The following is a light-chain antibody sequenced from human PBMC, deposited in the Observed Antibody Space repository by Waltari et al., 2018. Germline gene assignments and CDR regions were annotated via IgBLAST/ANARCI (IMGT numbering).Light chain of an antibody. V-gene: IGLV2-14*01. Sequence: QSALTQPASVSGSPGQSITISCPGTSSDVGRYNYVSWYQQYPGKAPQLIIYAVSYRPSGISNRFSGSKSGNTATLTISGLQAEDEADYYCSSYTSTNTGVFGTGTKVTVL. CDR1: SSDVGRYNY. CDR2: AVS. J-gene: IGLJ1*01. CDR3: SSYTSTNTGV.